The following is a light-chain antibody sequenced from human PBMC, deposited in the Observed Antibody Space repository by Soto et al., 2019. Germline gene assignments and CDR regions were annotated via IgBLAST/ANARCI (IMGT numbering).Light chain of an antibody. V-gene: IGLV2-8*01. Sequence: QSVLTQPPSASGSPGQSVTISCTGTNSDVGGYNYVSWYQQYPGKAPKLIIYEVNERPSGVPYRFSGSKSGNTASLTVSGLQTADEADYYCSSYAGSNWYVFGTGTKVTV. CDR1: NSDVGGYNY. CDR2: EVN. J-gene: IGLJ1*01. CDR3: SSYAGSNWYV.